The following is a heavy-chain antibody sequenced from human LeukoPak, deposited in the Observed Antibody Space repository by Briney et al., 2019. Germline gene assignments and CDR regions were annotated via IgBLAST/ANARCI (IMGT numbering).Heavy chain of an antibody. CDR3: ARVSGSYSTIDY. D-gene: IGHD1-26*01. V-gene: IGHV3-23*01. J-gene: IGHJ4*02. CDR2: LSGSGGIT. CDR1: RFTFSSYA. Sequence: GGSLRLSCAASRFTFSSYAMTWVRQAPGKGLEGVSGLSGSGGITYYADSVKGRFTISRDNSKNTLYLQMNSLRAEDTAVYYCARVSGSYSTIDYWGQGTLVTVSS.